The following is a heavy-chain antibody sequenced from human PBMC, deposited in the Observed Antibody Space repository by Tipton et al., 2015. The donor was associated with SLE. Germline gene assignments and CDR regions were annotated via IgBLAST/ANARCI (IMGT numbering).Heavy chain of an antibody. CDR2: IYYSGST. D-gene: IGHD4-23*01. CDR3: ARGGTGDGRNPFDP. CDR1: GGSISSSSYY. V-gene: IGHV4-39*07. J-gene: IGHJ5*02. Sequence: TLSLTCTVSGGSISSSSYYWGWIRQPPGKGLEWIGSIYYSGSTYYNPSLKSRVTISVDTSKNHFSLSVRSVTAADTAVYYCARGGTGDGRNPFDPWGQGTLVTVSS.